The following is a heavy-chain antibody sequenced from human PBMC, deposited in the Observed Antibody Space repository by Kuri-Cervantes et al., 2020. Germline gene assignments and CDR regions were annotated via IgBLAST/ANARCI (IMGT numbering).Heavy chain of an antibody. J-gene: IGHJ4*02. D-gene: IGHD2-21*02. CDR2: IYYSGST. CDR3: ARAYCGGDCYTWVFGY. Sequence: SETLSLTCTVSGGSISSGDYYWSWIRQPPGKGLEWIGYIYYSGSTYYNPSLKSRVTISVDTSKNQFSLKLSSVTAADTAVYYCARAYCGGDCYTWVFGYWGQGTLVTVSS. V-gene: IGHV4-30-4*08. CDR1: GGSISSGDYY.